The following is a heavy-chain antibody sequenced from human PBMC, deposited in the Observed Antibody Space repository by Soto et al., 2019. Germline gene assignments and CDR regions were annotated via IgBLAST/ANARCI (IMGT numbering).Heavy chain of an antibody. V-gene: IGHV3-23*01. CDR1: GFTFSSYA. CDR3: AKDKMEGGWLLPLLDY. J-gene: IGHJ4*02. CDR2: ISGSGGST. Sequence: EVQLLESGGGLVQPGGSLRLSCAASGFTFSSYAMSWVRQAPGKGLEWVSAISGSGGSTYYADSVKGRFTISRDNSKNTLYLQMNSLRAEDTAVYYCAKDKMEGGWLLPLLDYWGQGTLVTVSS. D-gene: IGHD3-22*01.